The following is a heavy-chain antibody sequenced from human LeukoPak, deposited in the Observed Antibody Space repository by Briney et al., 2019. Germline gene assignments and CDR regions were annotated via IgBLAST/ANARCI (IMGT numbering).Heavy chain of an antibody. CDR3: ARAANYDYIWGSYREKFDY. Sequence: ASVKVSCKASGYTFTSYGISWMRQAPGQGLEWMGWISAYSGNRHYAQKLQGRVTMTTDTSTSTAYMELRSLRSDDTAVYYCARAANYDYIWGSYREKFDYWGQGTLVTVSS. D-gene: IGHD3-16*02. CDR2: ISAYSGNR. CDR1: GYTFTSYG. J-gene: IGHJ4*02. V-gene: IGHV1-18*01.